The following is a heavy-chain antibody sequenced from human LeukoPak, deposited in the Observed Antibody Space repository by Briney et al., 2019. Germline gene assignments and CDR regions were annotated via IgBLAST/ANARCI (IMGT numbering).Heavy chain of an antibody. Sequence: GTSVKASCKPSGYNFRQYGISWVRQAPGPGLKWMAWISVGYNGHSNYALKLRGILTMPTDTSTSTAYMELRSLRADDTAVYYCARDEKKYCSGGSCPAYFDYWGQGTLVTVSS. CDR2: ISVGYNGHS. CDR1: GYNFRQYG. J-gene: IGHJ4*02. D-gene: IGHD2-15*01. V-gene: IGHV1-18*01. CDR3: ARDEKKYCSGGSCPAYFDY.